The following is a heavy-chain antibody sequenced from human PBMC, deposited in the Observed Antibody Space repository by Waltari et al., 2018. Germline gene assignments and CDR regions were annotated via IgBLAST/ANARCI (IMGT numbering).Heavy chain of an antibody. J-gene: IGHJ4*02. CDR3: ARVNDFWSGYSLFDY. D-gene: IGHD3-3*01. CDR1: GYSISSGHY. Sequence: QVQLQESGPGLVKPSETLSLTCSVSGYSISSGHYWVWIRQPPGKGLEWIGSIYHSGSTYYNPSLKSRVTISVDTSKNQFSLKLSSVTAADTAVYYCARVNDFWSGYSLFDYWGQGTLVTVSS. CDR2: IYHSGST. V-gene: IGHV4-38-2*02.